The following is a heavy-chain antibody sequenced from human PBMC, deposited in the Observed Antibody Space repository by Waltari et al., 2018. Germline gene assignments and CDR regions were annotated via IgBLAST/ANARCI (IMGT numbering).Heavy chain of an antibody. V-gene: IGHV4-39*01. CDR3: ATYIGASIGTAAFDV. Sequence: QLQLQESGSGLVKPSETLSLTCSVSGGSITTNRHYWGWIRQPPGQGLEWIGTISYNGATYTSPSLESRLTMSRDTSKNQLSLTLGSVTATDTSVYFCATYIGASIGTAAFDVWGQGTMVTVSS. CDR2: ISYNGAT. D-gene: IGHD5-12*01. J-gene: IGHJ3*01. CDR1: GGSITTNRHY.